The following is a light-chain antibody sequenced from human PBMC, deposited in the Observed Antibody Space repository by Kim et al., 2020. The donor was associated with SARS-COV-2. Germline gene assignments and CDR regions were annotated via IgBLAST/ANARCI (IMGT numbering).Light chain of an antibody. V-gene: IGLV1-40*01. CDR2: GTN. J-gene: IGLJ3*02. Sequence: VTCCCTGTSANIGAGSYVHWYQQLPGAAPKLLIDGTNNRPSGVSDRFSGSKSGTSASLAIIGLQAEDEADYYSQSYDTNRRDSMVFGGGTQLTVL. CDR1: SANIGAGSY. CDR3: QSYDTNRRDSMV.